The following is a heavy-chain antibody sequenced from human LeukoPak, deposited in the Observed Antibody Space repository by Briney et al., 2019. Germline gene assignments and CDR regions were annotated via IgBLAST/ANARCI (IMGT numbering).Heavy chain of an antibody. CDR1: GYSFTSYW. J-gene: IGHJ5*02. CDR2: IYPGDSDT. D-gene: IGHD2-2*01. V-gene: IGHV5-51*01. CDR3: ARSPRGVAAARSWFDP. Sequence: GESLKISCKGSGYSFTSYWIGWVRQVPGKGLEWMGIIYPGDSDTRYSPSFQGQVTISADNSISTAYLQWSSLKASDTAMYYCARSPRGVAAARSWFDPRGQGTLVTVSS.